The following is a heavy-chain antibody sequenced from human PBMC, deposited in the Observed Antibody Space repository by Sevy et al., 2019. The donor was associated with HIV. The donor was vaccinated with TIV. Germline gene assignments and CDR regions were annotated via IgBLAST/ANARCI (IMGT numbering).Heavy chain of an antibody. J-gene: IGHJ6*02. CDR1: GYSFTTSW. D-gene: IGHD1-26*01. CDR2: IFPADSDT. V-gene: IGHV5-51*01. CDR3: ARARGIPHYYYGMDV. Sequence: GESLKISCKASGYSFTTSWIGWVRQMPGKGLEWMGIIFPADSDTRYGPSCQDQVTISADNSISTAYLQWSSLKASDTAMYYCARARGIPHYYYGMDVWGQGTTVTVSS.